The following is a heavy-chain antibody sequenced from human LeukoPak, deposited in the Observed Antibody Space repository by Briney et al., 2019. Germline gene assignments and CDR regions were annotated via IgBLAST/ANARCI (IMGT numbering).Heavy chain of an antibody. CDR3: ARGLGHSDY. V-gene: IGHV1-46*01. Sequence: ASVKVSCKASGGTFSSYAISWVRQAPGQGLEWMGIINPSGGSTNYAQKFQGRVTMTRDTSTSTVYMELSSLRSEDTAVYYCARGLGHSDYWAQGTLVTVSS. D-gene: IGHD6-19*01. J-gene: IGHJ4*02. CDR2: INPSGGST. CDR1: GGTFSSYA.